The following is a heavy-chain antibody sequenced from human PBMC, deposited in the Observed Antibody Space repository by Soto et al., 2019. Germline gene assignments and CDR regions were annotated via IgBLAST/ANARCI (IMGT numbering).Heavy chain of an antibody. D-gene: IGHD2-15*01. CDR1: GFTFSSYG. CDR3: AKLADIVVVVAATPTDY. Sequence: GGSLRLSCAASGFTFSSYGMHRVRQAPGKGLEWVAVISYDASNKYYADSVKGRFTISRDNSKNTLYLQMNSLRAEDTAVYYCAKLADIVVVVAATPTDYWGQGTLVTVSS. V-gene: IGHV3-30*18. J-gene: IGHJ4*02. CDR2: ISYDASNK.